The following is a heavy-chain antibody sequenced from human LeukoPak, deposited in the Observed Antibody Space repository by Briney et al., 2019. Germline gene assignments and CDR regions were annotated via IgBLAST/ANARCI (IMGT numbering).Heavy chain of an antibody. J-gene: IGHJ4*02. V-gene: IGHV3-74*01. CDR3: ARGARGSGTASDY. Sequence: GGSVGLSCAASGFTFSSYWMHWVRQAPGKGLVWVSRINSDGSSTNYADSVKGRFTISRDNAKNTLHLQMNSLRAEDTAVYYCARGARGSGTASDYWGQGTLVTVSS. D-gene: IGHD3-10*01. CDR2: INSDGSST. CDR1: GFTFSSYW.